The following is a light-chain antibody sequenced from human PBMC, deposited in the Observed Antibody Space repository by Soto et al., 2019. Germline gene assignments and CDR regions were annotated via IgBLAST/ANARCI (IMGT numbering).Light chain of an antibody. Sequence: QSALTQPASVSGSPGQWITISCTGTSSDVGGYNYVSWYQQHPGKAPKLMIYDVSNRPSGVSNRFSGSKSGNTASLTISGRQAEDEADYYCSSYTSSSTSVVFGGGTKLTVL. V-gene: IGLV2-14*01. CDR3: SSYTSSSTSVV. CDR1: SSDVGGYNY. CDR2: DVS. J-gene: IGLJ2*01.